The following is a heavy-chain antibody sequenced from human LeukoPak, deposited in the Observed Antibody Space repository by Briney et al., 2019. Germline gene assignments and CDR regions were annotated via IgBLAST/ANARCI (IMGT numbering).Heavy chain of an antibody. V-gene: IGHV3-13*01. CDR3: ARGGLSSGSYDY. D-gene: IGHD1-26*01. Sequence: GGSLRLSCAASGFTFSSYDMHWVRQATGKGLEWVSAIGTAGDTYYPGSVKGRFTISRENAKNSLYLQMNSLRAEDTAVYYRARGGLSSGSYDYWGQGTLVTVSS. CDR2: IGTAGDT. J-gene: IGHJ4*02. CDR1: GFTFSSYD.